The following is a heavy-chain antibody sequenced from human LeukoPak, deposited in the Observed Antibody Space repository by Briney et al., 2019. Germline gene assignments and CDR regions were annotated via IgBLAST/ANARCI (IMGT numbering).Heavy chain of an antibody. Sequence: PGGSLRLSCAASGFTFSSYGMHWVRQAPGKGLEWVAVIWYDGSNKYYADSVKGRFTISRDNSKNTLYLQMNSLRAEDTAVYYCARGGYDWERGQYSYGYKAYWGQGTLVTVSS. D-gene: IGHD5-18*01. V-gene: IGHV3-33*01. CDR2: IWYDGSNK. CDR3: ARGGYDWERGQYSYGYKAY. CDR1: GFTFSSYG. J-gene: IGHJ4*02.